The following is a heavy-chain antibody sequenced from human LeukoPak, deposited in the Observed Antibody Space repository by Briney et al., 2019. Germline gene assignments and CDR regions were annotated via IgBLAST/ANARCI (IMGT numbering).Heavy chain of an antibody. CDR1: GFTFSSYA. J-gene: IGHJ4*02. D-gene: IGHD2-2*01. V-gene: IGHV3-23*01. CDR3: AKDIKCSSTSCSRNFDY. Sequence: PGGSLRLSCAASGFTFSSYAMSWVRQAPGKGLEWVSIISGSGGSTQYADSVKGRFTISRDNSKNTLFLQMNSLRAEDTAVYYCAKDIKCSSTSCSRNFDYWGQGTLVTVSS. CDR2: ISGSGGST.